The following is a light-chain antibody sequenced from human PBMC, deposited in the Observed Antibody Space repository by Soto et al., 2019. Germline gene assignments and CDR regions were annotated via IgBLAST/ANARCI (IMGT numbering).Light chain of an antibody. CDR1: SSNIGAGYD. Sequence: QSVLTQPPSVSGAPGQRVTISCTGSSSNIGAGYDVHWYQQLPGTAPKLLIYGNSNRPSEVPERFSGSKSGTSASLAITGLQAEDEADYYCQSYDSSLSVVFGGGTKLTVL. V-gene: IGLV1-40*01. CDR3: QSYDSSLSVV. CDR2: GNS. J-gene: IGLJ2*01.